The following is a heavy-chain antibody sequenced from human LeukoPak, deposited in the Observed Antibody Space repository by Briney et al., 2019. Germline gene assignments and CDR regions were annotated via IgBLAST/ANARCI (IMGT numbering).Heavy chain of an antibody. D-gene: IGHD6-13*01. Sequence: PSETLSLTCTVSGGSISSSSYYWGWIRQPPGKGLEWIGSIYYSGSTYYNPSLKSRVAISVDTSKNQFSLKLSSVTAADTAVYYCARYSSSWYWFDPWGQGTLVTVSS. CDR2: IYYSGST. CDR1: GGSISSSSYY. J-gene: IGHJ5*02. CDR3: ARYSSSWYWFDP. V-gene: IGHV4-39*01.